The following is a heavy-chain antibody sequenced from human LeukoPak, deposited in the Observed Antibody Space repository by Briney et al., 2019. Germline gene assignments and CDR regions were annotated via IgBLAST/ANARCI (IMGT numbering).Heavy chain of an antibody. CDR3: ARGPERTRYYDSSGYQIDY. Sequence: ASVKVSCKASGYTFTTYIMNWVRQAPGQGLEWMGWINTNTGNPTYAQGFTGRFVSSLDTSVSTAYLQISSLKAEDTAVYYCARGPERTRYYDSSGYQIDYWGQGTLVTVSS. V-gene: IGHV7-4-1*02. D-gene: IGHD3-22*01. J-gene: IGHJ4*02. CDR2: INTNTGNP. CDR1: GYTFTTYI.